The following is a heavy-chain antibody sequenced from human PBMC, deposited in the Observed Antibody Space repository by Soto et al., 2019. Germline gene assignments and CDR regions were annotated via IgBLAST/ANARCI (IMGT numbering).Heavy chain of an antibody. Sequence: QVQLVESGGGVVQPGRSRRLSCAASGFSFSSYVVAWVRQAPGKGLEWVAVISFDGSNKYYADSVKGRFTISRDNSKNTLSLQMNSLRVEDTAVYYWATLGGVAVRPSYFLDHCCQVTLVTVSS. CDR2: ISFDGSNK. CDR1: GFSFSSYV. CDR3: ATLGGVAVRPSYFLDH. D-gene: IGHD3-16*02. V-gene: IGHV3-30*04. J-gene: IGHJ4*02.